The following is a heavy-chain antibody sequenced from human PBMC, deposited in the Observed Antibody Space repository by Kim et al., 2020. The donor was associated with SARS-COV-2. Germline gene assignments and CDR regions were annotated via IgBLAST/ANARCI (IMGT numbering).Heavy chain of an antibody. CDR3: ARPYYYDSSDLNMGWVHYYYGMDV. CDR1: GFTVSSNY. Sequence: GGSLRLSCAASGFTVSSNYMSWVRQAPGKGLEWVSVIYSGGSTYTADSVKGRFTISRHNSKNTLYLQMNSLRAEDTAVYYCARPYYYDSSDLNMGWVHYYYGMDVWGQGTTVTVSS. J-gene: IGHJ6*02. D-gene: IGHD3-22*01. V-gene: IGHV3-53*04. CDR2: IYSGGST.